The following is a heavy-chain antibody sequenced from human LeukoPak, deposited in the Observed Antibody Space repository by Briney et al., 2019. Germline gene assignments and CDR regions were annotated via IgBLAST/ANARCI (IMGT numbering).Heavy chain of an antibody. V-gene: IGHV3-7*01. J-gene: IGHJ4*02. CDR1: GFTFSTYW. Sequence: PGGSLRLSCGPSGFTFSTYWMSWVRQAPGKGLEWVANIKQDGSETYYVDSVKGRFTISRDNAKNSLYLQMNSLRAEDTAVYYRARVTSGLDYWGQGTLVTVSS. CDR3: ARVTSGLDY. CDR2: IKQDGSET.